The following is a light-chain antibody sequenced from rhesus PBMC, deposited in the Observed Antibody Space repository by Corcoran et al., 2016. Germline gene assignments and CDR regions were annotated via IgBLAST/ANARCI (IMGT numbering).Light chain of an antibody. CDR1: QDISSY. V-gene: IGKV1-25*01. J-gene: IGKJ4*01. Sequence: DIQMTQSPSSLSASVGDRVTITCRASQDISSYLAWYQQKPGKAPKLLIYAASTLQSGVPSRFSGSGSGTDFTLTINSLQPEEFETYYCQQHNNYPPSFGRGTKVELK. CDR2: AAS. CDR3: QQHNNYPPS.